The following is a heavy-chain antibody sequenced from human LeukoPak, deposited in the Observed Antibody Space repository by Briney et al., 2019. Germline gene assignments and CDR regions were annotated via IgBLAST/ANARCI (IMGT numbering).Heavy chain of an antibody. D-gene: IGHD5-18*01. J-gene: IGHJ4*02. CDR1: GFTFSSYG. CDR2: ISGSGGST. CDR3: ARDRWGYSYGGD. Sequence: GGTLRLSCAASGFTFSSYGMSWVRQAPGKGLEWVSAISGSGGSTYYADSVKGRFTISRDNSKNTLYLQMNSLRAEDTAVYYCARDRWGYSYGGDWGQGTLVTVSS. V-gene: IGHV3-23*01.